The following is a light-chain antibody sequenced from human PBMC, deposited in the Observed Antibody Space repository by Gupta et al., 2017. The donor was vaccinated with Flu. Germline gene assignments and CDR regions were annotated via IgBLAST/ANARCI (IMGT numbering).Light chain of an antibody. CDR3: QQRSNWPWT. V-gene: IGKV3-11*01. CDR2: DAS. J-gene: IGKJ1*01. CDR1: QSVSNY. Sequence: EIVLTQSPATLSLSPGERATISCRASQSVSNYLAWYQQKPEQAPRLLIYDASNRASGIPARFSGSGSGTDFTLTISSLEPEDFAVYYCQQRSNWPWTFGQGTKVEIK.